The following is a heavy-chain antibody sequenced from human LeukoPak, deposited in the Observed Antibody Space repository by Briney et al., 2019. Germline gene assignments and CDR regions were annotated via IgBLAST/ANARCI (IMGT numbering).Heavy chain of an antibody. CDR1: GFTVSSSY. J-gene: IGHJ4*02. D-gene: IGHD3-22*01. Sequence: GGSLRLSCAASGFTVSSSYMSWVRQAPGKGLEWVSVLFRDDTTYYADSVKGRFTTSRDNSKNTLYLQMSSLRGEDTAVYYCARAAYDSGSYIVNHDYWGQGALVTVSS. V-gene: IGHV3-53*01. CDR3: ARAAYDSGSYIVNHDY. CDR2: LFRDDTT.